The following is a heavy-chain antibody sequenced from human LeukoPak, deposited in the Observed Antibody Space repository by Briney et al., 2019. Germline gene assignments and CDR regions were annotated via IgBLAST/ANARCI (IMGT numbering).Heavy chain of an antibody. CDR2: ITSSGTYI. D-gene: IGHD1-26*01. J-gene: IGHJ6*03. CDR1: GFTFNNYN. Sequence: GGSLRLSCAASGFTFNNYNMNWVRQAPGKALEWVSSITSSGTYIFYADSVKGRFTISRDNAKNSLYLQMNSLGPEDTAVYYCARDPYSGNYGNYYYYYMDVWGKGTTVTVSS. CDR3: ARDPYSGNYGNYYYYYMDV. V-gene: IGHV3-21*01.